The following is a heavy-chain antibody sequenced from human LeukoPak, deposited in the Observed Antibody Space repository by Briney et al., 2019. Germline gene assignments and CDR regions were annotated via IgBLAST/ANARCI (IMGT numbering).Heavy chain of an antibody. V-gene: IGHV1-24*01. D-gene: IGHD3-22*01. J-gene: IGHJ4*02. Sequence: GASVKVSCKVSGYTLTELSMHWVRQAPGKGLEWMGGFDPEDGETIYAQKFQGRVTMTEDTSTDTAYMELSSLRSEDTAVYYCATDSPDSSGYYPRNYFDHWGQGTLVTVSS. CDR3: ATDSPDSSGYYPRNYFDH. CDR1: GYTLTELS. CDR2: FDPEDGET.